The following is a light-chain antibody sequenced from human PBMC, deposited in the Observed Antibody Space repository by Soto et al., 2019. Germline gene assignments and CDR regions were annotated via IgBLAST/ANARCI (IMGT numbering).Light chain of an antibody. CDR3: QVWDTGNDHVV. V-gene: IGLV3-21*02. CDR2: DDS. Sequence: SYELTQPPSVSVAPGQAARITCGGNNIKSKSVHWYQQRPGQAPVLVVQDDSDRPSGIPERFSDSNSENTATLIITRVEAVDEADYYCQVWDTGNDHVVFGGGTKLTVL. CDR1: NIKSKS. J-gene: IGLJ2*01.